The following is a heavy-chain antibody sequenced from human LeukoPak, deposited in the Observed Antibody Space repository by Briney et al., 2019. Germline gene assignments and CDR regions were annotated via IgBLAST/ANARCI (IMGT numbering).Heavy chain of an antibody. J-gene: IGHJ3*02. CDR3: ARDKSYDYVWGSYRWGAFDI. D-gene: IGHD3-16*02. Sequence: GGSLRLSCAASGFTFSTYWMHWVRQAPGKGLVWVSRINSEETVANYADSVKGRFTISRDNAKNTLYLQMNSLRAEDTAVYYCARDKSYDYVWGSYRWGAFDIWGQGTMVTVSS. V-gene: IGHV3-74*01. CDR2: INSEETVA. CDR1: GFTFSTYW.